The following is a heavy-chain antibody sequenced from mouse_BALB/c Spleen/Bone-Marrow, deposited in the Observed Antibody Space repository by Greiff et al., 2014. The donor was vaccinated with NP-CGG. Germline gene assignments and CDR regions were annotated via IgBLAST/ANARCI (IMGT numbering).Heavy chain of an antibody. CDR2: ISSGSSTI. CDR3: ASLTYYAMDY. V-gene: IGHV5-17*02. Sequence: KLVESGGGLVQPGGSRKLSCAASGFTFSSFGMHWVRQAPEKGLEWVAYISSGSSTIYYADTVKGRFTISRDNPKNTPFLQMTSLRSEDTAMYYCASLTYYAMDYWGQGTSVTVSS. J-gene: IGHJ4*01. CDR1: GFTFSSFG.